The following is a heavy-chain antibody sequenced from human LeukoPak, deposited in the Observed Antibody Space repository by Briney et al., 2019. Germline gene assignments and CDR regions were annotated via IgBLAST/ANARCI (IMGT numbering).Heavy chain of an antibody. CDR1: GFTFGDYG. CDR3: ARERVSRMYRGGSGYRYYYYMDV. D-gene: IGHD5-12*01. Sequence: GGSLRLSCTGSGFTFGDYGMSWVRQAPGRGLEWVTFMANEAHGATVEYAAAVKDRFIISRDDSKNIAYLQMNSLRTEDTAVYFCARERVSRMYRGGSGYRYYYYMDVWGKGSTVIVSS. V-gene: IGHV3-49*04. J-gene: IGHJ6*03. CDR2: MANEAHGATV.